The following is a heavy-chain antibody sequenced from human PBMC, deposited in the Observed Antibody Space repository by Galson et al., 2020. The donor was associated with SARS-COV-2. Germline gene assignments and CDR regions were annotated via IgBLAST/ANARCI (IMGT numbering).Heavy chain of an antibody. D-gene: IGHD6-13*01. CDR3: ARDRSSWYLDY. CDR2: IYYSGST. Sequence: ASETLSLTCTVSGGSISSYYWSWIRQPPGKGLEWIGYIYYSGSTNYNPSLKSRVTISVDTSKNQFSLKLSSVTAADTAVYYCARDRSSWYLDYWGQGTLVTVSS. CDR1: GGSISSYY. V-gene: IGHV4-59*01. J-gene: IGHJ4*02.